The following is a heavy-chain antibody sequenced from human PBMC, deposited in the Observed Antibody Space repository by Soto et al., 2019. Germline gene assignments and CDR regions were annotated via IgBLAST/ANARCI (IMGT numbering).Heavy chain of an antibody. Sequence: EVQLVESGGGLGKPGGSLRLSCAASGFTFSNYYMNWVRQAPGKGLEWVSSISSSGDYIYYADSVKGRFTISRDNAKNSLYLRMNSLRAEDTAVYYCASPPPAAISPYWYLALWGRGTLVTVSS. CDR3: ASPPPAAISPYWYLAL. CDR1: GFTFSNYY. V-gene: IGHV3-21*01. J-gene: IGHJ2*01. D-gene: IGHD2-2*02. CDR2: ISSSGDYI.